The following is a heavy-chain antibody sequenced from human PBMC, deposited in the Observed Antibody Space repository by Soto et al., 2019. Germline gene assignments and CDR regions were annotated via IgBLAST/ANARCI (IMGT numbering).Heavy chain of an antibody. Sequence: GGSLRLSCAASGFSFSLYPMNWVRQAPGKGLEWLSYISPSNTTIYYADSVKGRFTISRDNAKDSLDLQMNGLRAEDTAVYYCARDQGGLRYFDWSYYYYGMDVWGQGTTVTVSS. J-gene: IGHJ6*02. V-gene: IGHV3-48*04. D-gene: IGHD3-9*01. CDR2: ISPSNTTI. CDR1: GFSFSLYP. CDR3: ARDQGGLRYFDWSYYYYGMDV.